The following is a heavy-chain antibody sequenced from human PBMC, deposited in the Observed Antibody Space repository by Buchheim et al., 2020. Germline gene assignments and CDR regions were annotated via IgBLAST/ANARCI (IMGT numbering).Heavy chain of an antibody. CDR2: IYSGGST. Sequence: EVQLVESGGGLVQPGGSLRLSCAASGFTVSSNYMSWVRQAPGKGLEWVSVIYSGGSTYYADSVKGRFTISRDNSTNTLYLQMNSLRAEDTAVYYCARFLVGATHYYYYGMDVWGQGTT. CDR3: ARFLVGATHYYYYGMDV. J-gene: IGHJ6*02. D-gene: IGHD1-26*01. V-gene: IGHV3-66*01. CDR1: GFTVSSNY.